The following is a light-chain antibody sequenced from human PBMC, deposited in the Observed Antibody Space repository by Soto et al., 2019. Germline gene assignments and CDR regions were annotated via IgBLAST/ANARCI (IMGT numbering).Light chain of an antibody. J-gene: IGKJ4*01. CDR2: GAS. Sequence: EIVLTQSPGTLSLSPGERATLSCRASQSVSSSYLAWYQQKPGQAPRLLIYGASSRATGIPDRFSGSGSGTYFTITSRLEPEDFAVYYCQQYGSSPLTFGGGTKVEIK. CDR3: QQYGSSPLT. CDR1: QSVSSSY. V-gene: IGKV3-20*01.